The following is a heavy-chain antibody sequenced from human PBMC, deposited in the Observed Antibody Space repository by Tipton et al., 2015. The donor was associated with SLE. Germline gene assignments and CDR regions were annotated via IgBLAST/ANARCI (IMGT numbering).Heavy chain of an antibody. CDR1: GFTFNTHS. V-gene: IGHV3-30-3*01. J-gene: IGHJ6*03. CDR2: ISYDGSNK. D-gene: IGHD2-2*01. CDR3: ARVGRQYQLLLSSRRYYYYMDG. Sequence: SLRLSCAASGFTFNTHSMHWVRQAPGKGLEWVAVISYDGSNKYYTDSVKGRFTISRDNSKNTVYLQMNSLTIEDTAVYYCARVGRQYQLLLSSRRYYYYMDGWGKGTTVTASS.